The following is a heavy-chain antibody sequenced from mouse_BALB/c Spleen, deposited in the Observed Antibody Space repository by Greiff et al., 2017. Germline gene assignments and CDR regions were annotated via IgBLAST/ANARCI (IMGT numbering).Heavy chain of an antibody. CDR1: GYTFTSYW. J-gene: IGHJ3*01. V-gene: IGHV1-69*02. Sequence: QVQLQQSGAELVKPGASVKLSCKASGYTFTSYWMHWVKQRPGQGLEWIGEIDPSDSYTNYNQKFKGKATLTVDKSSSTAYMQLSSLTSEDTAVYYCTRERFAYWGQGTLVTVSA. CDR3: TRERFAY. CDR2: IDPSDSYT.